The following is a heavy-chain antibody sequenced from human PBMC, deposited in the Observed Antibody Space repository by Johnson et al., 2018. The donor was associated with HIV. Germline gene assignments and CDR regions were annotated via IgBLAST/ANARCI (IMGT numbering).Heavy chain of an antibody. D-gene: IGHD5-18*01. Sequence: VQLVESGGGLVQPGGSLRLSCAASGFTFSSYAMHWVRQAPGKGLEYVSAISSNGGSTYYANSVTGRFTISRDNSKNTLYLQMNRLRAEDTAVYYCARLPSGYSRDGFNVWGQGTMVTLSS. J-gene: IGHJ3*01. V-gene: IGHV3-64*01. CDR1: GFTFSSYA. CDR3: ARLPSGYSRDGFNV. CDR2: ISSNGGST.